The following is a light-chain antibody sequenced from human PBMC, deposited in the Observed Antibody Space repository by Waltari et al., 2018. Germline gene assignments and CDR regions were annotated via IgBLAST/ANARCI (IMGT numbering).Light chain of an antibody. CDR1: SSNFGAGYD. Sequence: QSVLTQPPSVSGAPGQRVTISCTGSSSNFGAGYDVHWYQQLPGTAPKVLIYENINRPSGVPDRFSGSKAGTSASLAITGLQAEDEAYYYCQSYDTGLKGYVFGTGTKVTVL. CDR3: QSYDTGLKGYV. J-gene: IGLJ1*01. V-gene: IGLV1-40*01. CDR2: ENI.